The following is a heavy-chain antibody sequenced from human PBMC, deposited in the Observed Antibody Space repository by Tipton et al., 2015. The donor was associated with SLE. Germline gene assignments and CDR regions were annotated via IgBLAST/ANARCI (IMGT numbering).Heavy chain of an antibody. Sequence: TLSLTCTVSGGSISSGGYYWSWIRQHPGKGLEWIGYIDYSGSTYYNPSLKSRVTISVDTSKNQFSLKLSSVTAADTAVYYCARLDYYDSSGYYDYWGQGTLVTVSS. CDR2: IDYSGST. D-gene: IGHD3-22*01. V-gene: IGHV4-31*03. CDR1: GGSISSGGYY. J-gene: IGHJ4*02. CDR3: ARLDYYDSSGYYDY.